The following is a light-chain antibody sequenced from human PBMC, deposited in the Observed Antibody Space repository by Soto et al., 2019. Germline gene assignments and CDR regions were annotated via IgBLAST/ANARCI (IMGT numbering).Light chain of an antibody. CDR3: LQHNSYPLT. CDR2: AAS. V-gene: IGKV1-17*01. CDR1: QGIRNE. J-gene: IGKJ4*01. Sequence: DIQMTQSPSSLSASVGDRVTITGRASQGIRNELGWYQHQPGKAPRRLIYAASSLQSGVPSRFSGSGSGTEFTLTISSLQPEDFATYYCLQHNSYPLTFGGGTKVEI.